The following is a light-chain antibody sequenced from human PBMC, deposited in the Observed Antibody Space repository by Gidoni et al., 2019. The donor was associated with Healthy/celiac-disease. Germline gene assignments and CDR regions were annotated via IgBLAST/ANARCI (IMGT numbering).Light chain of an antibody. V-gene: IGLV2-11*01. CDR1: SSDVGGYNY. Sequence: QSALTQPLSVSGSPVHSVTISCTGTSSDVGGYNYVSWYQQHPGKAPKLMSYDFSKRPAGVPDRFSGSKSGNTASLTISGLQAEDEADYYCGSYAGSYTLVFGGGTKLTVL. CDR3: GSYAGSYTLV. J-gene: IGLJ2*01. CDR2: DFS.